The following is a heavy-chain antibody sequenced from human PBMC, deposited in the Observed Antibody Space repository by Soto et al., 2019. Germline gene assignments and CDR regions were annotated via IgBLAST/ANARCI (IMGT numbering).Heavy chain of an antibody. J-gene: IGHJ4*02. Sequence: GGSLRLSCAASGFTFSDHYMSWIRQSPGKGLEWVSYISSSGSYTNYADSVKGRFTISRDNAKNSLYLQMNSLRAEDAAVYYCARDGGVLLWFGELWEGQPHYFDYWGQGTLVTVSS. CDR1: GFTFSDHY. V-gene: IGHV3-11*05. D-gene: IGHD3-10*01. CDR2: ISSSGSYT. CDR3: ARDGGVLLWFGELWEGQPHYFDY.